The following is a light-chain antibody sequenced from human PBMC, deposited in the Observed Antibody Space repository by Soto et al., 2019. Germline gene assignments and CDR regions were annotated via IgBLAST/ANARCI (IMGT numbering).Light chain of an antibody. V-gene: IGLV1-47*01. Sequence: QSVLTQPPSASGTPGQRVTISCSGSSSNIGSNYVYWYQQLPGTAPKLLIYMNDQRPSGVPDRFSASKSGTSASLAISGLRSEEETDYYCAAWDDSLSGRVFGGGTKLTVL. CDR3: AAWDDSLSGRV. CDR2: MND. CDR1: SSNIGSNY. J-gene: IGLJ3*02.